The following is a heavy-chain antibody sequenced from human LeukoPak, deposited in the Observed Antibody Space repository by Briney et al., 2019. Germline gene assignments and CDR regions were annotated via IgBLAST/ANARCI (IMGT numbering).Heavy chain of an antibody. J-gene: IGHJ6*03. V-gene: IGHV3-23*01. CDR1: GFTFSRHA. D-gene: IGHD2-2*01. CDR3: ARDILSSKLDCSSTSCPDLYYYYYMDV. CDR2: NSGSGTAT. Sequence: GGSLRLSCAASGFTFSRHAMSWVRQAPGKGLEWVSLNSGSGTATYYADSVKGRFTISRDNSKNTLFLQMNSLRAEDTAVYYCARDILSSKLDCSSTSCPDLYYYYYMDVWGKGTTVTVSS.